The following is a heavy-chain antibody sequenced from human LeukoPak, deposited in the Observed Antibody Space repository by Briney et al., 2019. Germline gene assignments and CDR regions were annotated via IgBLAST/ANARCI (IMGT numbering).Heavy chain of an antibody. CDR1: GGTFSSYA. CDR2: IIPIFGTA. D-gene: IGHD1-26*01. Sequence: SVKVSCKASGGTFSSYAISWVRQAPGQGLEWMGGIIPIFGTANYAQKFQGRVTITADESTSTAYMELSSLRSEDTAVYYCAKDVVGVSLKGDYYYMDVWGKGTTVTVSS. CDR3: AKDVVGVSLKGDYYYMDV. J-gene: IGHJ6*03. V-gene: IGHV1-69*13.